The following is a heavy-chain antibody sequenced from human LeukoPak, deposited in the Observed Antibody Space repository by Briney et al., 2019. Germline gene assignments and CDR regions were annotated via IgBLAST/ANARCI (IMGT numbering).Heavy chain of an antibody. D-gene: IGHD1-26*01. CDR2: INPNSGGT. J-gene: IGHJ1*01. V-gene: IGHV1-2*02. CDR1: KYTYTGYY. CDR3: ARGSLSAYAPWVLDYFLR. Sequence: GASVKVSCEASKYTYTGYYVHWVRQAPGQGLEWMGWINPNSGGTNYAQKFQGRVTMTRDTSISTAYMELSRLRADDTAVYYCARGSLSAYAPWVLDYFLRCGQGTVVTDSS.